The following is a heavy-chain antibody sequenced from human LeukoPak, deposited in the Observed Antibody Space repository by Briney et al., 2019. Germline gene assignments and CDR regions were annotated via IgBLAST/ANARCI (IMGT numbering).Heavy chain of an antibody. CDR1: GGSFSGYY. CDR3: ARGTTGTNSYFDY. Sequence: SETLSLTCAVYGGSFSGYYWSWVRQPPGKGLEWIGEINHSGSTNYNPSIKSRVTISVDTSKNQFSLKLSSVTAADTAAYYCARGTTGTNSYFDYWGQGTLVTVSS. V-gene: IGHV4-34*01. J-gene: IGHJ4*02. CDR2: INHSGST. D-gene: IGHD1-1*01.